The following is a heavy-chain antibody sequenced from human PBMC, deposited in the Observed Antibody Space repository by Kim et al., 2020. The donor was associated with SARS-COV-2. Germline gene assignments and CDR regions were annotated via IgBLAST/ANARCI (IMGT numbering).Heavy chain of an antibody. J-gene: IGHJ5*02. Sequence: ASVKVSCKASGYTFTSYGISWVRQAPGQGLEWMGWISAYNGNTNYAQKLQGRVTMTTDTSTSTAYMELRSLGSDDTAVYYCARDIAVAGTDMEFDPWGQGTLVTVSS. CDR3: ARDIAVAGTDMEFDP. V-gene: IGHV1-18*01. D-gene: IGHD6-19*01. CDR2: ISAYNGNT. CDR1: GYTFTSYG.